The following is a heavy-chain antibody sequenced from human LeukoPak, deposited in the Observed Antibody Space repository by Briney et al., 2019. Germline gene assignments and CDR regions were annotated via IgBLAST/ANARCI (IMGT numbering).Heavy chain of an antibody. V-gene: IGHV4-30-2*01. Sequence: SQTLSLTCTVSGGSISSGGYYWSWIRQPPGKGLEWIGYIYHSGSTYYNPSLKSRVTISVDRSKNQFSLKLSSVTAADTAVYYCARDLGSSYAFDIWGQGTMVTVSS. CDR3: ARDLGSSYAFDI. J-gene: IGHJ3*02. D-gene: IGHD6-13*01. CDR1: GGSISSGGYY. CDR2: IYHSGST.